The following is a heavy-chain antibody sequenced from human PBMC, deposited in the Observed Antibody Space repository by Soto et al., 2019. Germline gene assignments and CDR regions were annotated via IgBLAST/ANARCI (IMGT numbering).Heavy chain of an antibody. J-gene: IGHJ3*02. CDR1: GFTFSSYS. CDR3: ARGSGWYFDAFDI. V-gene: IGHV3-21*01. CDR2: ISSSSSYI. Sequence: EVQLVESGGGLVKPGGSLRLSCAASGFTFSSYSMNWVRQAPGKGLEWVSSISSSSSYIYYADSVKGRVTISRDNAKNSLYLQMNSLRAEDTAVYYCARGSGWYFDAFDIWGQGTMGTVSS. D-gene: IGHD6-19*01.